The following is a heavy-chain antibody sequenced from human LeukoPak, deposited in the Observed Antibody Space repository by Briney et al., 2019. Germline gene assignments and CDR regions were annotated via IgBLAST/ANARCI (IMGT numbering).Heavy chain of an antibody. D-gene: IGHD3-9*01. J-gene: IGHJ6*03. CDR3: ARSSPSDILTGYYTHYYYYYMDV. CDR1: GFTFSSYG. Sequence: GGSLRLSCAASGFTFSSYGMSWVRQAPGKGLEWVSAISGSGGSTYYADSVKGRFTISRDNSKNTLYLQMNSLRAEDTAVYYCARSSPSDILTGYYTHYYYYYMDVWGKGTTVTISS. CDR2: ISGSGGST. V-gene: IGHV3-23*01.